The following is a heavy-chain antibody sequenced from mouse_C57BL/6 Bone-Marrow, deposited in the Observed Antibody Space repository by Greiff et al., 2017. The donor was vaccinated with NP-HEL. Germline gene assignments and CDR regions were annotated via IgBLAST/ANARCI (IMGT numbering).Heavy chain of an antibody. V-gene: IGHV5-6*01. D-gene: IGHD2-5*01. Sequence: EVQGVESGGDLVKPGGSLKLSCAASGFTFSSYGMSWVRQTPDKSLEWVATISSGGSYTYYPDSVKGRVTLSRDNAKNTLYLQMSSLKSEDTAMYYCARHYYSNYFDYWGQGTTLTVSS. CDR1: GFTFSSYG. CDR3: ARHYYSNYFDY. J-gene: IGHJ2*01. CDR2: ISSGGSYT.